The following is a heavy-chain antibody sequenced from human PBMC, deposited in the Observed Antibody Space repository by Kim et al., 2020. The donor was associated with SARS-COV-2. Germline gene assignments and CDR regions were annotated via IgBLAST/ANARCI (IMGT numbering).Heavy chain of an antibody. J-gene: IGHJ4*02. Sequence: SETLSLTCTVSGGSISTNTYYWGWIRQPPGKGLEWIGSIYSSGSTYYNPSLQSRVTISVDTSKNQFSLKLSSVTAADTAVYYCARDRIQLWLLWGQGTLVTVSS. V-gene: IGHV4-39*07. CDR1: GGSISTNTYY. CDR2: IYSSGST. CDR3: ARDRIQLWLL. D-gene: IGHD5-18*01.